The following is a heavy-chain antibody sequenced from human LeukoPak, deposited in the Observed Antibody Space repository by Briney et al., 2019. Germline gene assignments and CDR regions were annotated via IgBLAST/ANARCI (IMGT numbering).Heavy chain of an antibody. CDR1: GGSISNYY. D-gene: IGHD3-22*01. J-gene: IGHJ6*02. V-gene: IGHV4-59*01. CDR3: ARDRSPEGYYDSSHWDYYHGMDV. CDR2: IYYSGST. Sequence: SETLSLTCTVSGGSISNYYWSWIRQPPGKGLEWIWYIYYSGSTNYNPSLKSRVTISVDTSKNQFSLNLSSVTAADTAMYYCARDRSPEGYYDSSHWDYYHGMDVWGQGTTVTVSS.